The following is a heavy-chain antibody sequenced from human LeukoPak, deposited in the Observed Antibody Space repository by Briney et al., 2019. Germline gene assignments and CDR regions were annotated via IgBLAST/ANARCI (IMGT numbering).Heavy chain of an antibody. D-gene: IGHD3-3*01. V-gene: IGHV3-48*03. CDR2: ISSSGSNI. CDR1: GFTFSSYE. CDR3: AGKRITIFGVIKDNWLDP. J-gene: IGHJ5*02. Sequence: GGSLRLSCAASGFTFSSYEMNWVRQAPGKGLEWVSYISSSGSNIYYADSVKGRFTISRDNAKNSLYLQMNSLRAEDTAVYYCAGKRITIFGVIKDNWLDPWGQGTLVTVSS.